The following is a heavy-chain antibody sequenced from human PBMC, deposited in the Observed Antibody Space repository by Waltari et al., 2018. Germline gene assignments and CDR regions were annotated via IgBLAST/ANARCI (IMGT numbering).Heavy chain of an antibody. CDR3: TVCLRSYPTDT. D-gene: IGHD5-12*01. Sequence: EVQLVESVGGLVQPGGSLRLSCAASGFTFSSYWMHWVWQAPGKGLVWSSRMNSDGNINGYAYFMKRRITSTRANSKNTLSLQMNVLRAEAAAEYYGTVCLRSYPTDTWGQGTLVTVSS. CDR1: GFTFSSYW. J-gene: IGHJ5*02. CDR2: MNSDGNIN. V-gene: IGHV3-74*01.